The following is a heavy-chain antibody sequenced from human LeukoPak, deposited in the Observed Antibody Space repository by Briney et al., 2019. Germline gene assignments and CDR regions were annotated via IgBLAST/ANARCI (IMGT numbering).Heavy chain of an antibody. Sequence: GGSLRLSCTVSGFTVSSNSMSWVRQAPGEGLEWVPFIYSAGSTHYSDSVKGRFTISIDNSKNTLYLQMNSLRAEDTAVYYCARRAGAYTHPYDYWGQGTLVTVSS. CDR3: ARRAGAYTHPYDY. CDR1: GFTVSSNS. V-gene: IGHV3-53*01. D-gene: IGHD3-16*01. J-gene: IGHJ4*02. CDR2: IYSAGST.